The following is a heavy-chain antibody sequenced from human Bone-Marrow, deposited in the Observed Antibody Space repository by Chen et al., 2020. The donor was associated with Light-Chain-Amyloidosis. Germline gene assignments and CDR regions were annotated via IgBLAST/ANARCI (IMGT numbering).Heavy chain of an antibody. CDR1: GSTFSSYW. D-gene: IGHD5-18*01. CDR3: ARVGIQGMTFERYNYYYYMDV. V-gene: IGHV3-7*01. Sequence: EVQLVESGGGLVQPGGSLRLSCAASGSTFSSYWMSWVRQAPGKGLEWVANIKQDGSEKYYVDSVKGRFTISRDNSKNTLSLQMNSLRAEDTAVYYSARVGIQGMTFERYNYYYYMDVWGKGTTVTVSS. CDR2: IKQDGSEK. J-gene: IGHJ6*03.